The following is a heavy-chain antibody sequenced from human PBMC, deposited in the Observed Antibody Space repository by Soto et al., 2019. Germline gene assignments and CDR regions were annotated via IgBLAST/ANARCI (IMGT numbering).Heavy chain of an antibody. CDR2: FDPEDGET. CDR3: ARDDSAYDYVWGSYRPRRGFDY. J-gene: IGHJ4*02. Sequence: ASVKVSCKVSGYTLTELSMHWVRQAPGKGLEWMGGFDPEDGETIYAQKFQGRVTMTADTSTGTAYMELSSLRSEDTAVYYCARDDSAYDYVWGSYRPRRGFDYWGQGTLVTVSS. D-gene: IGHD3-16*02. V-gene: IGHV1-24*01. CDR1: GYTLTELS.